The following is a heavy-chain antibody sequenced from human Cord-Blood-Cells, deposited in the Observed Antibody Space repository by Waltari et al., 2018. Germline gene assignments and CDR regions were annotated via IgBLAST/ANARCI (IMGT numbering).Heavy chain of an antibody. J-gene: IGHJ3*02. CDR2: IRGSGGST. CDR1: GFTFSSYA. Sequence: EVQLVESGGGLVQPGGSLRLSCAASGFTFSSYAMSWVRQAPGKGLEWVSAIRGSGGSTAYADAVKGRFTISRENSNNTLYLQMNRLRAEDTAVYYCAKEAGYDFWSGYSPDAFDIWGQGTMVTVSS. D-gene: IGHD3-3*01. V-gene: IGHV3-23*04. CDR3: AKEAGYDFWSGYSPDAFDI.